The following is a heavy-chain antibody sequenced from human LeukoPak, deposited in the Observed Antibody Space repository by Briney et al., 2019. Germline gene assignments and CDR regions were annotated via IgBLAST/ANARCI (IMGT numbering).Heavy chain of an antibody. CDR2: IKQSGSEK. J-gene: IGHJ5*02. CDR3: ARGGSWFDV. V-gene: IGHV3-7*01. D-gene: IGHD5-12*01. Sequence: GSLRLSCAASGFTFSNYWMSWVRQAPGKGLEWVANIKQSGSEKNYVDSVKDRFTISRDNAENSLYLQVNSLGAEDTAVYYCARGGSWFDVWGQGTLVTVSS. CDR1: GFTFSNYW.